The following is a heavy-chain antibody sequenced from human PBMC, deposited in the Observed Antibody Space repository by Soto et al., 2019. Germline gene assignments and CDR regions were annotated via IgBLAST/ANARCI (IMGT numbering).Heavy chain of an antibody. V-gene: IGHV3-30-3*01. Sequence: QVQLVESGGGVDQPGRSLRLSCSASGFTFSDFEMYWVRQAPGKGLDWVSFISYDGSNQYYAGSVKGRFTVSRDNSKNTLFLLMNSLRPEDTAVYFCARRTGTAPRFDYWGQGTLVTVSS. CDR1: GFTFSDFE. D-gene: IGHD1-7*01. CDR3: ARRTGTAPRFDY. J-gene: IGHJ4*02. CDR2: ISYDGSNQ.